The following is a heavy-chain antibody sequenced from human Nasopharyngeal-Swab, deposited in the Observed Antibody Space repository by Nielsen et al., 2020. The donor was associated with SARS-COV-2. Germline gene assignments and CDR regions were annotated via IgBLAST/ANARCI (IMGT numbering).Heavy chain of an antibody. J-gene: IGHJ6*02. CDR2: IIPIFGTA. CDR1: GYTLTELS. Sequence: SVKVSCKVSGYTLTELSMHWVRQAPGQGLEWMGGIIPIFGTANYAQKFQGRVTITADESTSTAYMELSSLRSEDTAVYYCASGDRITIFGVVIESFGMDVWGQGTTVTVSS. V-gene: IGHV1-69*13. D-gene: IGHD3-3*01. CDR3: ASGDRITIFGVVIESFGMDV.